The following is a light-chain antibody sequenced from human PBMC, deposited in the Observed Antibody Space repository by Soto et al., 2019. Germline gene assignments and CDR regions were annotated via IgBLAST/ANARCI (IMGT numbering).Light chain of an antibody. CDR2: DAS. V-gene: IGKV3D-15*01. J-gene: IGKJ4*01. CDR1: QSVSSN. Sequence: EIVMTQSPAPLSVSPGERATLSCWASQSVSSNLAWYQQKPGQAHRLLIFDASTRATGIPARFTGSGSGTDFTLTISSLQSDDLAVYYCQQYNKWPLTFGGGTKVDI. CDR3: QQYNKWPLT.